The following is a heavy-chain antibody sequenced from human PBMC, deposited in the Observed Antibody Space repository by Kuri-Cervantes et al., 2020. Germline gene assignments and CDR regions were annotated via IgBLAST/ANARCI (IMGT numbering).Heavy chain of an antibody. CDR3: ARIGYCSGWTNFDY. D-gene: IGHD6-19*01. Sequence: GESKKISYAASGFTISSYWMSWVRQAPGKVLEWVSIIKQDGNEKYYVDSVKCRFTISRDNAKNSLYPQMNSLRAEDTAVYYCARIGYCSGWTNFDYWGQGTLVTVSS. V-gene: IGHV3-7*01. CDR2: IKQDGNEK. J-gene: IGHJ4*02. CDR1: GFTISSYW.